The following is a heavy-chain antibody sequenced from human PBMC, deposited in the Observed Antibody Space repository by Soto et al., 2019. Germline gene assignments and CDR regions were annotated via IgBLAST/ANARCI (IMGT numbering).Heavy chain of an antibody. D-gene: IGHD5-12*01. V-gene: IGHV4-61*01. J-gene: IGHJ4*02. CDR1: DGSVSSGSYY. CDR2: IYSSGST. CDR3: ARDSLALFDS. Sequence: LSLICTVSDGSVSSGSYYWTWIRQPPGKGLEWIGYIYSSGSTLYNPSLKSRVIISVDTSMNQFSLKLSSVTAADTAVYYCARDSLALFDSWGQGTLVTVSS.